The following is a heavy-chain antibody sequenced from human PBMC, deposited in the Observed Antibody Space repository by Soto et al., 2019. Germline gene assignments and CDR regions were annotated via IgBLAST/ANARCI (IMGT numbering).Heavy chain of an antibody. Sequence: SQTLSLTCAISVDSVSSNGAAWNWIRRSPSRGPEWLGRTYYRSKWYNDYAISVKSRIAINPDTSKNQFSLQLNSVAPEDTALYYCARSSGHFDSWGQGTLVTVSS. CDR1: VDSVSSNGAA. V-gene: IGHV6-1*01. D-gene: IGHD6-25*01. CDR3: ARSSGHFDS. CDR2: TYYRSKWYN. J-gene: IGHJ4*02.